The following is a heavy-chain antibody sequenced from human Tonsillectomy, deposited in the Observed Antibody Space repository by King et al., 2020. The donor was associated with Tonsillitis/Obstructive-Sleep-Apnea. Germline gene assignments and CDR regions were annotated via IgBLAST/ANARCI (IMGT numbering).Heavy chain of an antibody. Sequence: VQLVESGGGLVQPGGSLRLSCAASGFTFSSYSMNWVRQAPGKGLEWVSYISSSTSTIYYADSVKGRFTISRDNAQNSLYLQMNSLRDEDTAVYYCAGGYCSSTSCGQDYWGQGTLVTVSS. D-gene: IGHD2-2*01. J-gene: IGHJ4*02. CDR1: GFTFSSYS. CDR2: ISSSTSTI. V-gene: IGHV3-48*02. CDR3: AGGYCSSTSCGQDY.